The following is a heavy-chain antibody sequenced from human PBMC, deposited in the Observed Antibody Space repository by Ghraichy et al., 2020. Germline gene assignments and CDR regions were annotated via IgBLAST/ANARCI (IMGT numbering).Heavy chain of an antibody. CDR1: GGSISSYY. CDR3: AREGYCSSISCYAGWFDP. J-gene: IGHJ5*02. D-gene: IGHD2-2*01. CDR2: IYYSGST. Sequence: SQTLSLTCTVSGGSISSYYWSWIRQPPGKGLEWIGHIYYSGSTNYNPSLKSRVTISVDTSKNQFSLNLSSVTAADTAVYYCAREGYCSSISCYAGWFDPWGQGTLVTVSS. V-gene: IGHV4-59*12.